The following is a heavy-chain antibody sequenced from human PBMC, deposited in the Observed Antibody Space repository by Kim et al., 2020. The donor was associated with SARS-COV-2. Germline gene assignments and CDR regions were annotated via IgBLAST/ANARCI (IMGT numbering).Heavy chain of an antibody. J-gene: IGHJ4*02. D-gene: IGHD3-22*01. CDR2: INHSGST. V-gene: IGHV4-34*01. Sequence: SETLSLTCAVYGGSFSGYYWSWIRQPPGKGLEWIGEINHSGSTNYNPSLKSRVTISVDTSKNQFSLKLSSVTAADTAVYYCARGAALYYDRHYFDYWGQGTLVTVSS. CDR1: GGSFSGYY. CDR3: ARGAALYYDRHYFDY.